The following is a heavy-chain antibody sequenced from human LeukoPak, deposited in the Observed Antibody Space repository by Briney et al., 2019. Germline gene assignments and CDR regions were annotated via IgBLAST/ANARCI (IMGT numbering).Heavy chain of an antibody. D-gene: IGHD3-3*01. CDR3: ARQPADFWSPNWFDP. CDR2: IYYSGST. J-gene: IGHJ5*02. V-gene: IGHV4-59*08. Sequence: TSETLSLTCTVSGGSISSYYWSWIRQPPGKGLEWIGYIYYSGSTNYNPSLKSRVTISVDTSKNQFSLKLSSVTAADTAVYYCARQPADFWSPNWFDPWGQGTLVTVSS. CDR1: GGSISSYY.